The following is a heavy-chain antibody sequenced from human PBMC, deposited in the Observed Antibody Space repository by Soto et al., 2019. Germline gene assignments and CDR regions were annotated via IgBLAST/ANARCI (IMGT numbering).Heavy chain of an antibody. V-gene: IGHV3-30-3*01. J-gene: IGHJ4*02. CDR2: ISYDGSNK. CDR3: ARDSLRLAELSLLGYFDY. D-gene: IGHD3-16*02. CDR1: GFSFSRYT. Sequence: QVQLVESGGGVVQPGRSLRLACAASGFSFSRYTMHWVRQAPGKGLEWVASISYDGSNKHYADSVKGRFTISRDNAKNTVYLQMNGQRPKDTAVSYCARDSLRLAELSLLGYFDYWGQGTLVTVSS.